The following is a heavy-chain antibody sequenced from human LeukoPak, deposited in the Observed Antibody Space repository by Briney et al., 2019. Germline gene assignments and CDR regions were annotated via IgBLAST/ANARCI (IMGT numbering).Heavy chain of an antibody. J-gene: IGHJ4*02. V-gene: IGHV1-46*01. D-gene: IGHD1-26*01. CDR1: GYTFTSYY. CDR2: INPSGGST. CDR3: ARDLSEHPRRSYYVKPQGLDY. Sequence: ASVKVSCKASGYTFTSYYMHWVRQAPGQGLKWMGIINPSGGSTSYAQKFQGRLTMTRDTSTSTVYMELSSLRSEDTAVYYCARDLSEHPRRSYYVKPQGLDYWGQGTLVTVSS.